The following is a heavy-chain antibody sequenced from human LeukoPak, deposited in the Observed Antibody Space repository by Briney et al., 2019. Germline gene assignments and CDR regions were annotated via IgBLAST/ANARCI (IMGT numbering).Heavy chain of an antibody. CDR2: IYTGGST. D-gene: IGHD6-13*01. CDR3: ARAGGTSSWFGY. CDR1: GFTVSSNY. J-gene: IGHJ4*02. Sequence: GGSLRLSCTASGFTVSSNYMSWVRQAPGKGLEWVSVIYTGGSTYYADSVKGRFTISRDNSKNTLHLQMNSLRAEDTAVYYCARAGGTSSWFGYWGQGTLVSGSS. V-gene: IGHV3-66*01.